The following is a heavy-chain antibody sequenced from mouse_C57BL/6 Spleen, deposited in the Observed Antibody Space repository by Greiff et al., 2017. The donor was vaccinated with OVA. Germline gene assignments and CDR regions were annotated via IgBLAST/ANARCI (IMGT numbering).Heavy chain of an antibody. CDR1: GFSLTSYG. CDR2: IWSGGST. J-gene: IGHJ3*01. D-gene: IGHD2-10*02. CDR3: ASQYFAY. V-gene: IGHV2-2*01. Sequence: VKLMESGPGLVQPSQSLSITCTVSGFSLTSYGVHWVRQSPGKGLEWLGVIWSGGSTDYNAAFISRLSISKDNSKSQVFFKMNSLQADDTAIYYCASQYFAYWGQGTLVTVSA.